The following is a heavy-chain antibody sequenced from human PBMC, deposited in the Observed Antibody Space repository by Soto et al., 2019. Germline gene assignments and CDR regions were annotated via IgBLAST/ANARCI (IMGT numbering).Heavy chain of an antibody. CDR3: TTDSYITIVIIRFDY. CDR1: GYTFTSYG. V-gene: IGHV1-18*01. D-gene: IGHD3-16*02. CDR2: ISAYNGNT. Sequence: ASVKVSCKASGYTFTSYGISWVRQAPGQGLEWMGWISAYNGNTNYAQKLQGRVTMTTDTSTSTAYMELRSLRSDDTAVYYCTTDSYITIVIIRFDYWGHGTLVTVSS. J-gene: IGHJ4*01.